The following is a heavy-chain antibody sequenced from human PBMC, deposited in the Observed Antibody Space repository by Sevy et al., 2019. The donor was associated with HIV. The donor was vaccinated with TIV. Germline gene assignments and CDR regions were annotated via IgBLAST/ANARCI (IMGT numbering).Heavy chain of an antibody. CDR1: GYSFTHYW. Sequence: GESLKISCEGSGYSFTHYWIAWVRQIPGKGLEWMGIIYPGDPAPTYGPSFQGRVTISADKSINIAYLQWSRRRASDTAIYYCARLNGFEPYSYYALDVWGQGTTVTVSS. V-gene: IGHV5-51*01. CDR3: ARLNGFEPYSYYALDV. J-gene: IGHJ6*02. CDR2: IYPGDPAP. D-gene: IGHD5-12*01.